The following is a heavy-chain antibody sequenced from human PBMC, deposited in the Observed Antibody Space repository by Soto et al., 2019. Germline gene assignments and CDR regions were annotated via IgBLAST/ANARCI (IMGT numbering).Heavy chain of an antibody. V-gene: IGHV3-33*01. J-gene: IGHJ4*02. D-gene: IGHD1-26*01. CDR1: GFTFSSFG. CDR2: IWYDGSKK. CDR3: VREDILGARSFDY. Sequence: PGGSLRLSCAASGFTFSSFGMHWVRQAPGKGLEWVSLIWYDGSKKSYGDSVKGRFTISRDNSRNTVYLQMNSLRDEDTAVYFCVREDILGARSFDYWGQGTRVTVSS.